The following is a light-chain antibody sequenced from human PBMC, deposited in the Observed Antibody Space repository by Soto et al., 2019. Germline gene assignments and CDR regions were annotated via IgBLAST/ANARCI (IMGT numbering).Light chain of an antibody. CDR2: GAS. CDR3: QQYDSSPRT. J-gene: IGKJ1*01. Sequence: EIVLTQSPGTLSLSPGERATLSCRASQSVNSDYLAWYQQKPGQGPRVLMYGASNRATGIPDRFSGSGSGTDFTLTISRLEPDDFAVYYCQQYDSSPRTFGQGTTVEIK. V-gene: IGKV3-20*01. CDR1: QSVNSDY.